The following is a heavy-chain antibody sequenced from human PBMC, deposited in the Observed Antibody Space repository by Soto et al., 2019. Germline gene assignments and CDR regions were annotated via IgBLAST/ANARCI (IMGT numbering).Heavy chain of an antibody. J-gene: IGHJ3*02. Sequence: GASVKVSCKASGYTFTSYYMHWVRQAPGQGLEWMGIINPSGGSTSYAQKFQGRVTMTRDTSTSTVYMELSSLRSEDTAVYYCARASGEVGEWGQQLYDAFDIWGQGTMVTVSS. CDR2: INPSGGST. V-gene: IGHV1-46*03. CDR1: GYTFTSYY. CDR3: ARASGEVGEWGQQLYDAFDI. D-gene: IGHD6-13*01.